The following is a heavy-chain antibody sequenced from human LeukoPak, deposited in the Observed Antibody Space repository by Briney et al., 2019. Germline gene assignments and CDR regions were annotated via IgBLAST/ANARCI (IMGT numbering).Heavy chain of an antibody. CDR1: GGSISSYY. Sequence: SETLSLTCTVSGGSISSYYWSWIRQPPGKGLEWIGYIYYSRSTNYNPSLKSRVTISVDTSKNQFSLKLSSVTAADTAVYYCARGEGGPFDYWGQGTLVTVSS. CDR2: IYYSRST. V-gene: IGHV4-59*01. J-gene: IGHJ4*02. D-gene: IGHD2-15*01. CDR3: ARGEGGPFDY.